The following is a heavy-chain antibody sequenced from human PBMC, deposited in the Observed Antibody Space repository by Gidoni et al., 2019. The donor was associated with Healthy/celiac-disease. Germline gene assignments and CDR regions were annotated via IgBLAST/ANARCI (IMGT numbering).Heavy chain of an antibody. J-gene: IGHJ6*02. Sequence: EVQLVGSGVGLVQPGRSLRLSCAASGFTFDDYAMLWVRQAPGKGLVWVAGISWKSGSIGYADSVKGRFTIARDNAKNSLYLQMNSLRAEDTAVYYCAKDAYSSSSLTGYGMDVWGQGTTVTVSS. CDR3: AKDAYSSSSLTGYGMDV. CDR2: ISWKSGSI. CDR1: GFTFDDYA. D-gene: IGHD6-6*01. V-gene: IGHV3-9*01.